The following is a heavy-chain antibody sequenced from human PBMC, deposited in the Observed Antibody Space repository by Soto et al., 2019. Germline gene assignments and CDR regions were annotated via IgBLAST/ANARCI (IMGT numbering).Heavy chain of an antibody. D-gene: IGHD1-26*01. Sequence: QVQLMESGGGVVQPGRSLRLSCAASGFTFSSYAMHWVRQAPGKGLEWVAAISYHGSDQYYADSVKGRFTISRDNYRNLLFLQMNSLRAEDTAVYYCAKVRSEMSVHYQEYFHQWGQGTLVTVSS. CDR2: ISYHGSDQ. V-gene: IGHV3-30-3*01. J-gene: IGHJ1*01. CDR3: AKVRSEMSVHYQEYFHQ. CDR1: GFTFSSYA.